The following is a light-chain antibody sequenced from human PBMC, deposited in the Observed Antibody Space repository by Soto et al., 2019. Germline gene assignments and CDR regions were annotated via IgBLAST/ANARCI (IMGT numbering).Light chain of an antibody. CDR1: SSNIGAGYD. CDR3: QSYDCSLSGYV. CDR2: GNS. V-gene: IGLV1-40*01. Sequence: QSVLTQPPSVSGAPGQRVTISCTGSSSNIGAGYDVHWYQQLPGTAPKLLIYGNSNRPSGVPDRFSGSKSGTSASLAITGLQAEYEADYYCQSYDCSLSGYVFGTGTKVTV. J-gene: IGLJ1*01.